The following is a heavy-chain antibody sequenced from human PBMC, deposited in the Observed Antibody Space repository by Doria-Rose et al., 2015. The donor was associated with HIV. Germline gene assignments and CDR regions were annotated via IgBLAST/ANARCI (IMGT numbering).Heavy chain of an antibody. V-gene: IGHV4-31*03. J-gene: IGHJ4*02. CDR2: IYYSGST. CDR1: GGSISSGGYY. D-gene: IGHD1-26*01. Sequence: TCTVSGGSISSGGYYWTWIRQHPGKGLEWIGYIYYSGSTYYNPSLKSRVTISVDTSKNQFSLKLSSVTAADTAVYYCARNSGGYNFDYWGQGTLVTVSS. CDR3: ARNSGGYNFDY.